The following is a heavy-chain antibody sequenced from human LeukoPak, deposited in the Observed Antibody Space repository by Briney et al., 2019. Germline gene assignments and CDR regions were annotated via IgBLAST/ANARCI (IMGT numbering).Heavy chain of an antibody. CDR1: GFTFSSYA. V-gene: IGHV3-23*01. D-gene: IGHD3-22*01. CDR3: ATRRADSSGFDH. J-gene: IGHJ4*02. CDR2: IIGSGGNT. Sequence: GGALRLSCAASGFTFSSYAMSWVRQAPGKGLEWVSAIIGSGGNTYYADSVNGRFTISRDDSKNTLYLQMNSQRAEDTAVYYCATRRADSSGFDHWGQGTLVTVYS.